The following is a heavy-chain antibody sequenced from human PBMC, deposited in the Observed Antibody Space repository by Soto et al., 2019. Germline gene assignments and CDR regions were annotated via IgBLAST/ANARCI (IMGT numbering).Heavy chain of an antibody. Sequence: QLLLPESGPGLVKPSETLSLTCTVSGGSISSSSYYWGWIRQPPGKGLEWIGNIFYSGSTYYNPSLKSRVTISVDMSKSQFSLKLSSVTAADTAVYYCATRGYSYGRLYFDYWGQGTLVTVSA. J-gene: IGHJ4*02. CDR3: ATRGYSYGRLYFDY. D-gene: IGHD5-18*01. CDR2: IFYSGST. V-gene: IGHV4-39*01. CDR1: GGSISSSSYY.